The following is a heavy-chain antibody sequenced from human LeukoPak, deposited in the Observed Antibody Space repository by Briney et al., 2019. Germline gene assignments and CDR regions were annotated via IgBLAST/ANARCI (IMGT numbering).Heavy chain of an antibody. J-gene: IGHJ4*02. D-gene: IGHD2-21*02. V-gene: IGHV1-2*02. CDR3: ARGRAKPSDPPVDY. CDR2: LSPSSSDT. CDR1: GYFFTDYY. Sequence: ASVKVSCKASGYFFTDYYIHWVRQAPGQGLEWMGWLSPSSSDTNYAQNFRGRVIMTRDTSISTAYMELNNLRSDDTAVYFCARGRAKPSDPPVDYWGQGTLVTVSS.